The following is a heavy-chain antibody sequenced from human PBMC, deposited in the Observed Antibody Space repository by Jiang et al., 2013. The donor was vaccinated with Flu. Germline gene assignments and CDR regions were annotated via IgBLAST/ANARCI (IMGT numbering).Heavy chain of an antibody. CDR1: DGSIASLTYY. CDR2: IYYSGNT. J-gene: IGHJ2*01. V-gene: IGHV4-39*01. Sequence: GLVKPSETLSLTCNVSDGSIASLTYYWGWIRQPPGKGLEWIGSIYYSGNTFYNPSLKSRVTLSLDTSKNQFSLTLTSVTAADTAVYYCATMMNHWYFDLWGRGALVSVSS. CDR3: ATMMNHWYFDL. D-gene: IGHD3-22*01.